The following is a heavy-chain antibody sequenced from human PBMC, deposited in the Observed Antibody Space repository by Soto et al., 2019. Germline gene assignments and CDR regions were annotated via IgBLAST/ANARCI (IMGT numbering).Heavy chain of an antibody. J-gene: IGHJ6*02. V-gene: IGHV3-53*01. Sequence: GGLRLSCAASGFTVSSNYMSWVRQAPGKGLEWVSVIYSGGSTYYADSVKGRFTISRDNSKNTLYLQMNSLRAEDTAVYYCASRNYYDSSGYYPVSYYYGMDVWGQGTTVTVSS. CDR2: IYSGGST. CDR1: GFTVSSNY. D-gene: IGHD3-22*01. CDR3: ASRNYYDSSGYYPVSYYYGMDV.